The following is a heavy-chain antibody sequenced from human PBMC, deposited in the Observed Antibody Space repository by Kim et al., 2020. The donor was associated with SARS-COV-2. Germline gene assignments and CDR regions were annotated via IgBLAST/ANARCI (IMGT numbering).Heavy chain of an antibody. V-gene: IGHV4-34*01. D-gene: IGHD2-2*01. J-gene: IGHJ4*02. CDR1: GGSISGEY. Sequence: SETLSLTCAVYGGSISGEYWSWTWQPQGTGKEWIGEINQSGRANYNPSLKRRVTISVDTSKNQFSLKLSSVTAADTAVYYCARGSTRGSTSCYLDYWGRGTLLAVSS. CDR2: INQSGRA. CDR3: ARGSTRGSTSCYLDY.